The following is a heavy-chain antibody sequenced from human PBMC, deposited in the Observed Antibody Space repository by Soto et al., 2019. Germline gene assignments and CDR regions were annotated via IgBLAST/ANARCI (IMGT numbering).Heavy chain of an antibody. CDR1: GYTFSSYT. Sequence: GASVKVSCKASGYTFSSYTISWVRQAHGQGLEWMGRIIPILGIANYAQKFQGRVTITADKSTSTAYMELSSLRSEDTAVYYCARGHEFGGNSDAYDIWGQGTMVTVSS. CDR3: ARGHEFGGNSDAYDI. CDR2: IIPILGIA. V-gene: IGHV1-69*02. J-gene: IGHJ3*02. D-gene: IGHD2-21*02.